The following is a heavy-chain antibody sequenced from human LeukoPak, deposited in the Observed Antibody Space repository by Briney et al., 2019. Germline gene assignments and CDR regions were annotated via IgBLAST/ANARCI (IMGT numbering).Heavy chain of an antibody. Sequence: GGSLRLSCAASGFTFSSYAMSWVRQAPGKGLEWVSAISGSGGSTYYADSVKGRFTISRDNSKNTLYLQMNSLRAEDTAVYYCAKVLADSSSSPDCYWGQGTLVTVSS. CDR1: GFTFSSYA. CDR2: ISGSGGST. V-gene: IGHV3-23*01. J-gene: IGHJ4*02. D-gene: IGHD6-13*01. CDR3: AKVLADSSSSPDCY.